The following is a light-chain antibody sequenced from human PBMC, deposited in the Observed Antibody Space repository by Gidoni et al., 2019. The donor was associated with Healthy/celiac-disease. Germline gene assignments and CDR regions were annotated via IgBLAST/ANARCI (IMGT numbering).Light chain of an antibody. CDR3: QQLNSYPLT. CDR2: AAS. Sequence: DIQLTQSPSFLSASVGDRVTITCRASQGISSYLAWYHQKPGKAPKLLINAASTLQSGVPSRFSGSGSGTEFTLTISSLQPEDFATYYCQQLNSYPLTFGGGTKVEIK. V-gene: IGKV1-9*01. J-gene: IGKJ4*01. CDR1: QGISSY.